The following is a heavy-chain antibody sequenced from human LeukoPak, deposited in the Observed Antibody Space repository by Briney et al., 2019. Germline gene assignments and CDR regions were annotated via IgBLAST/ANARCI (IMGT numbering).Heavy chain of an antibody. Sequence: ASVKVSCKASGYTFTSYYMHWVRQAPGQGLEWMGIINPSGGSTSYAQKFQGRVTMTRDMSTSTVYMELSSLRSEDTAVYYCARSYSRNNWFDPWGQGTLVTVSS. V-gene: IGHV1-46*01. CDR2: INPSGGST. D-gene: IGHD6-13*01. CDR3: ARSYSRNNWFDP. CDR1: GYTFTSYY. J-gene: IGHJ5*02.